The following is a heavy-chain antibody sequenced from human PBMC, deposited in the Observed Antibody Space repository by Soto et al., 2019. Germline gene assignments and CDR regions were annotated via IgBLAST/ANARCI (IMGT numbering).Heavy chain of an antibody. D-gene: IGHD3-22*01. V-gene: IGHV3-11*06. Sequence: GGSLRLSCAASGFTFSDYYMSWIRQAPGKGLEWVSYISGSSSDTNYADSVKGRFTISRDNAKNSLYLQMNSLRAEDTAVYYCAKVYDSSGYHSGWYFDYWGQGTLVTVSS. CDR3: AKVYDSSGYHSGWYFDY. J-gene: IGHJ4*02. CDR2: ISGSSSDT. CDR1: GFTFSDYY.